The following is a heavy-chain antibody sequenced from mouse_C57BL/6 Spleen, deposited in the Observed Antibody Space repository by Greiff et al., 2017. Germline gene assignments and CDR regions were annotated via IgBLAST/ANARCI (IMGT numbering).Heavy chain of an antibody. V-gene: IGHV1-64*01. CDR1: GYTFTSYW. D-gene: IGHD2-3*01. Sequence: VKLQQPGAELVKPGASVKLSCKASGYTFTSYWMHWVKQRPGQGLEWIGMIHPNSGSTNYNEKFKSKATLTVDKSSSTAYMQLSSLTSEDSAVYYCARRGAIYDGYLDYWGQGTSVTVSS. J-gene: IGHJ4*01. CDR3: ARRGAIYDGYLDY. CDR2: IHPNSGST.